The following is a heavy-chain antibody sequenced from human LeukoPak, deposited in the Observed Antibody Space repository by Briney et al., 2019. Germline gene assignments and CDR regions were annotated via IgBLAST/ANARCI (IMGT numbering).Heavy chain of an antibody. CDR1: GGSFSDYS. D-gene: IGHD3-16*01. CDR2: INHSGGT. V-gene: IGHV4-34*01. Sequence: SETLSLTCAVYGGSFSDYSWTWIRQPPGKGLEWIGEINHSGGTNHNPSLMSRVIMSVDTSKNQFSLKLSSVTAADTAVHYCAREQLWVGGWFDPWGQGTLVTVSS. J-gene: IGHJ5*02. CDR3: AREQLWVGGWFDP.